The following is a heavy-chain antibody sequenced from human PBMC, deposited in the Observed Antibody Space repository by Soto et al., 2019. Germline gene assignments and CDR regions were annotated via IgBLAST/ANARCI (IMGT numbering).Heavy chain of an antibody. CDR3: AGDTDFWSGYYTPVPWH. CDR2: ISAYNGNT. J-gene: IGHJ4*02. D-gene: IGHD3-3*01. Sequence: ASVKVSCKASGYTFTSYGISWVRQAPGQGLEWMGWISAYNGNTNYAQKLQGRVTMTTDTSTSTAYMELRSLRSDDTAVYYCAGDTDFWSGYYTPVPWHWGQGTLVTVSS. CDR1: GYTFTSYG. V-gene: IGHV1-18*01.